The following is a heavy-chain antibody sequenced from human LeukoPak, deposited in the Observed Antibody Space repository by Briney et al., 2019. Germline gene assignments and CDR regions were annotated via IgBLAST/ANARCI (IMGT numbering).Heavy chain of an antibody. CDR2: IYTSGST. Sequence: AETLSLTCTVSGGSISNYYWSWFRQSPGKGLEWIGYIYTSGSTNYHPSLTNRVTISPDTSKNQFSLKLLSVTAADTAVYFCAGRTDAYSDYYYYYIDVWGKGTTVIVSS. J-gene: IGHJ6*03. CDR3: AGRTDAYSDYYYYYIDV. D-gene: IGHD5-24*01. V-gene: IGHV4-4*09. CDR1: GGSISNYY.